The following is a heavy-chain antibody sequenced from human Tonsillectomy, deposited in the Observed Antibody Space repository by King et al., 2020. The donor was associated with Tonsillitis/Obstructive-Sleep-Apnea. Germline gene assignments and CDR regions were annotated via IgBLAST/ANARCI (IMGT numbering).Heavy chain of an antibody. D-gene: IGHD3-16*02. CDR1: GGSFSGYY. V-gene: IGHV4-34*01. CDR3: ARVAVRYDYVWGSYRYSTFDY. Sequence: VQLPQWGAGLLKPSETLSLTCAVYGGSFSGYYWSWIRQPPGKGLEWIGEINHSGSTNYNPSLKSLVTISVDTSKNQFSLKLSSVTAADTAVYYCARVAVRYDYVWGSYRYSTFDYWGQGTLVTVSS. J-gene: IGHJ4*02. CDR2: INHSGST.